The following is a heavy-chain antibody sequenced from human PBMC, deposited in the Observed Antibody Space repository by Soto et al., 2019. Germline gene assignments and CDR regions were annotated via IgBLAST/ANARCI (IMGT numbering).Heavy chain of an antibody. J-gene: IGHJ5*02. V-gene: IGHV1-69*01. CDR3: ARDGDYYDSGSYFWFDP. CDR2: IIPIFGTA. Sequence: QVQLVQSGAEVKKPGSSVKVSCKASGGTFSSYAISWVRQAPGQGLEWMGGIIPIFGTANYAQKFQGRVTITADEYTSTAYMELSSLRSEDTAVYYCARDGDYYDSGSYFWFDPWGQGTLVTVSS. CDR1: GGTFSSYA. D-gene: IGHD3-10*01.